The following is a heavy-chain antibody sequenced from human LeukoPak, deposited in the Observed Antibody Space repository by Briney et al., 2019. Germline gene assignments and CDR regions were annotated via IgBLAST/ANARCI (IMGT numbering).Heavy chain of an antibody. CDR2: IYTSGST. D-gene: IGHD3-22*01. V-gene: IGHV4-61*02. CDR3: ARTSQYYDSSGYYYVWFDP. CDR1: GGSISSGSYY. Sequence: SETLSLTCTVSGGSISSGSYYWRWIRQPAGTGLEWIGRIYTSGSTNYNPSLKSRVTISVDTSKNQFSLKLSSVTAADTAVYYCARTSQYYDSSGYYYVWFDPWGQGTLVTVSS. J-gene: IGHJ5*02.